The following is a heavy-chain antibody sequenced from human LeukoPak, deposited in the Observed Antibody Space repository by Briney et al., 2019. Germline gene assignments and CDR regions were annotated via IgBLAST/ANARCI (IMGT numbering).Heavy chain of an antibody. V-gene: IGHV4-38-2*02. CDR2: IYHTGTT. CDR1: GYSISSGNY. D-gene: IGHD6-19*01. J-gene: IGHJ3*02. CDR3: ARGYTSGWSPALDI. Sequence: SETLSLTCSVSGYSISSGNYWGWIRQPPGKGLEYVGEIYHTGTTNYNPSLKSRVILSVDTSKNQFSLNLSSVTAADTAVYYCARGYTSGWSPALDIWGQGTMVTVSS.